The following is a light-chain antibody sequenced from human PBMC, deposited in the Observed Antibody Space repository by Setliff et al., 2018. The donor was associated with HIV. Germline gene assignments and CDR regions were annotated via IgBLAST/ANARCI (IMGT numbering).Light chain of an antibody. Sequence: SYELTQPPSVSVAPGKTARITCGGNNIGSKSVHWYQQKPGQAPVLVVYDDSHRPSGIPERFSGSNSGNTATLTISRVEAGDEADYYCQVWDSSSDHHDFGTGTKVTVL. V-gene: IGLV3-21*03. CDR3: QVWDSSSDHHD. CDR2: DDS. J-gene: IGLJ1*01. CDR1: NIGSKS.